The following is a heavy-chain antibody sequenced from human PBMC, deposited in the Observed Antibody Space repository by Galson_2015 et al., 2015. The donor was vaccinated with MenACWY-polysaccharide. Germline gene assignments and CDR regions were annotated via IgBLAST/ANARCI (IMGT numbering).Heavy chain of an antibody. CDR1: GFTFKHYG. CDR2: IRHDGTNE. D-gene: IGHD6-6*01. CDR3: ANAVPTASAPGGPTDS. J-gene: IGHJ4*02. V-gene: IGHV3-30*02. Sequence: SLRLSCAASGFTFKHYGMHWVRQAPGKGLEWVAFIRHDGTNEDYVDSVRGRFTISRDNSKNTLYLQMSSLRTEDTAVYFCANAVPTASAPGGPTDSWGQGTLVTVSS.